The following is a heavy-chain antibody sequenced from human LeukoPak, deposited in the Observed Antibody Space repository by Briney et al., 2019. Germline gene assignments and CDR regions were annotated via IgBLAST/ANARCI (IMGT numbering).Heavy chain of an antibody. J-gene: IGHJ4*02. CDR1: GFTFSDYY. Sequence: GGSLRLSYAASGFTFSDYYMRWIRQAPGKGLEGVSYINKGGTNIVYGESVRGRFTISRDNAKNSLYLQINCQRAEDTAVYYCARDINCYDGSGYLYWGQGTLVTVSS. V-gene: IGHV3-11*04. CDR3: ARDINCYDGSGYLY. D-gene: IGHD3-22*01. CDR2: INKGGTNI.